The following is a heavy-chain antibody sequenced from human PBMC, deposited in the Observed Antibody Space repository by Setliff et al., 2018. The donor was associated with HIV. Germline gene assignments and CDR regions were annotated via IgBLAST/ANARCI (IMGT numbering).Heavy chain of an antibody. J-gene: IGHJ6*03. CDR2: IYYSGST. V-gene: IGHV4-59*01. CDR3: ARGLNDYTNPSYMDV. CDR1: GGSISSYY. D-gene: IGHD4-4*01. Sequence: SETLSLTCTVSGGSISSYYWNWIRQPPGKGLEWIGYIYYSGSTTYNPSLKSRVAISVDTSKNQFSLKVNSVTAVDTAVYYCARGLNDYTNPSYMDVWGKGTTVTVSS.